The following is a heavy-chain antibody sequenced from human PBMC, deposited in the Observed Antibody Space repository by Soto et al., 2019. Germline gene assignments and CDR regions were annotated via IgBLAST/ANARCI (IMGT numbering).Heavy chain of an antibody. CDR1: GGTFSSYT. V-gene: IGHV1-69*02. Sequence: SVKVSCKASGGTFSSYTISWVRQAPGQGLEWMGRIIPILGIANYAQKFQGRVTITADKSTNTAYMELSSLRSEDTAVYYCARNHLTTVTTIDYWGQGTLVTVSS. J-gene: IGHJ4*02. CDR3: ARNHLTTVTTIDY. CDR2: IIPILGIA. D-gene: IGHD4-17*01.